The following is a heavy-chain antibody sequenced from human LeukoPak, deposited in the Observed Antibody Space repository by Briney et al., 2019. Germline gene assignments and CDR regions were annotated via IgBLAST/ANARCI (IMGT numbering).Heavy chain of an antibody. D-gene: IGHD4-4*01. V-gene: IGHV1-18*01. CDR3: ARAYTPHYDYSNSGWANYYYGMDV. CDR2: ISAYNGNT. J-gene: IGHJ6*02. Sequence: GASVKVSCKASGYTFTSYGISWVRQAPGQGLEWMGWISAYNGNTNYAQKLQGGVTMTTDTSTSTAYMELRSLRSDDTAVYYCARAYTPHYDYSNSGWANYYYGMDVWGQGTTVTVSS. CDR1: GYTFTSYG.